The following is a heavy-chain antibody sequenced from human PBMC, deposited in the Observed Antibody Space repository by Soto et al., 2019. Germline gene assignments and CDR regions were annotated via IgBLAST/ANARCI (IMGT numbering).Heavy chain of an antibody. CDR2: IYPGDSDT. J-gene: IGHJ3*02. CDR1: GYSFTSYW. CDR3: ATLPPHGYSSSWYARGAFDI. D-gene: IGHD6-13*01. Sequence: EVQLVQSGAEVKKPGESLKISCKGSGYSFTSYWIGWVRQMPGKGLEWMGIIYPGDSDTRYSPSFQGQVNISADKSISTAYLQWSSLKASDTAMYYCATLPPHGYSSSWYARGAFDIWGQGTMVTVSS. V-gene: IGHV5-51*03.